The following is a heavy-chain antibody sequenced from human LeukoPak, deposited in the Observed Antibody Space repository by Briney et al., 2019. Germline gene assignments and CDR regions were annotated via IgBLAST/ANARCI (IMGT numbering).Heavy chain of an antibody. J-gene: IGHJ6*03. Sequence: ASVKVSCKASGYTFTSYDINWVRQATGQGLEWMGWMNPNSGNTGYAQKFQGRVTMTRNTSTSTAYMELSSLRSEDTAVYYCARGADSSSWYYYYYYMDVWGKGTTVTVSS. CDR1: GYTFTSYD. CDR3: ARGADSSSWYYYYYYMDV. V-gene: IGHV1-8*01. CDR2: MNPNSGNT. D-gene: IGHD6-13*01.